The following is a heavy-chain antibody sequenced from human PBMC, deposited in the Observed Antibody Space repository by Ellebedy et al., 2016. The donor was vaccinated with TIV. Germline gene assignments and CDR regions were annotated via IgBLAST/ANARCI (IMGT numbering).Heavy chain of an antibody. CDR2: ISVYHGNT. D-gene: IGHD6-6*01. V-gene: IGHV1-18*04. Sequence: AASVKVSCKASGYSFTSYGINWVRQAPGQGLEWMGWISVYHGNTHFAQNLQGRVTLTTDTSTSTAYMALRSLRSDDTAVYYCARDIIPDRLLPSNNWFDPWGQGTLVTVSS. J-gene: IGHJ5*02. CDR1: GYSFTSYG. CDR3: ARDIIPDRLLPSNNWFDP.